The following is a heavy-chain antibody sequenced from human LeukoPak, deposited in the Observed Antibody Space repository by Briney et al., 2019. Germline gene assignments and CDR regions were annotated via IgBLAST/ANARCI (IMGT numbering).Heavy chain of an antibody. CDR1: GFTFSSYW. J-gene: IGHJ6*03. V-gene: IGHV3-7*01. CDR2: IKQDGSEK. D-gene: IGHD3-22*01. Sequence: PGGSLRLSCAASGFTFSSYWMSWVRQAPGKGLERVANIKQDGSEKYYVDSVKGRFTISRDNAKNSLYLQMNSLRAEDTAVYYCAREADSSGFGPYYYYYYMDVWGKGTTVTVSS. CDR3: AREADSSGFGPYYYYYYMDV.